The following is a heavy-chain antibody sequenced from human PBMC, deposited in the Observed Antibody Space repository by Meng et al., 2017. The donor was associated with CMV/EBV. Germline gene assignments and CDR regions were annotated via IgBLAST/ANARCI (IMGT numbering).Heavy chain of an antibody. J-gene: IGHJ4*02. CDR2: IYYSGST. CDR3: ARDLGQGGSGSYPGY. V-gene: IGHV4-59*01. CDR1: GGSISSYY. Sequence: GSLRLSCTVSGGSISSYYWSWIRQPPGKGLEWIGYIYYSGSTNYNPSLESRVTISVDTSKNQFSLKLSSVTAADTAVYYCARDLGQGGSGSYPGYWGQGTLVTVSS. D-gene: IGHD3-10*01.